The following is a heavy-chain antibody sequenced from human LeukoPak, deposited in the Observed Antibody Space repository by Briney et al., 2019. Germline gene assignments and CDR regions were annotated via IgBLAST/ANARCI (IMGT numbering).Heavy chain of an antibody. V-gene: IGHV4-59*01. CDR3: ARHDDYHGSGSRNMDV. CDR1: GGSISSYY. D-gene: IGHD3-10*01. CDR2: IYYSGST. J-gene: IGHJ6*03. Sequence: SETLSLTCTVSGGSISSYYWSWIRQPPGKGLEWIGYIYYSGSTNYNPSLKSRVTISVDTSKNQFSLKLSSVTAADTAVYYCARHDDYHGSGSRNMDVWGKGTTVTVSS.